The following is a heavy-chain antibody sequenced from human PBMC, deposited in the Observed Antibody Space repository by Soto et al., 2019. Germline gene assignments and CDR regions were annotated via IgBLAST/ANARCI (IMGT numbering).Heavy chain of an antibody. V-gene: IGHV4-59*01. D-gene: IGHD2-21*02. CDR2: MYNTGST. J-gene: IGHJ6*02. Sequence: QVRLQESGPGLVKPSETLSLICTVSGGSISRYYWSWIRQPPGKGLEWIGYMYNTGSTIYNPSLKSRVTISVDTSKNQFSLKLNSVTAADTAVYYCARDLWGYCGADCYPLDVWGQGTTVTVSS. CDR3: ARDLWGYCGADCYPLDV. CDR1: GGSISRYY.